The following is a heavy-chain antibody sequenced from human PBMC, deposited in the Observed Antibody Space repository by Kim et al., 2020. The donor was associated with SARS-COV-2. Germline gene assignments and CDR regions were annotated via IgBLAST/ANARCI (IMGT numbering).Heavy chain of an antibody. CDR1: GFAFSNYA. Sequence: GGSLRLSCEASGFAFSNYAMSWVRQVPGKGLEWVSNIFGSGSNTYHADFVKGRFTISKDNSKNTLYLQMNSLRPEDTAVYYCARHVHSSSWTFFWHFDLLGRGTLVTGSS. CDR2: IFGSGSNT. D-gene: IGHD6-13*01. V-gene: IGHV3-23*01. J-gene: IGHJ2*01. CDR3: ARHVHSSSWTFFWHFDL.